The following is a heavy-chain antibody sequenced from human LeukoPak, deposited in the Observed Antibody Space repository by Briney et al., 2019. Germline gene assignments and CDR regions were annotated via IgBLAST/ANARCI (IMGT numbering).Heavy chain of an antibody. D-gene: IGHD4-23*01. CDR1: GGSFSGYY. Sequence: SETLSLTCAVYGGSFSGYYWSWIRQPPGKGLEWIGEINHSGGTNYNPSLKSRVTISVDTSKNQFSLKLSSVTAADTAVYYCARGSPPQTTVVTPVWFDPWGQGTLVTVSS. CDR3: ARGSPPQTTVVTPVWFDP. CDR2: INHSGGT. J-gene: IGHJ5*02. V-gene: IGHV4-34*01.